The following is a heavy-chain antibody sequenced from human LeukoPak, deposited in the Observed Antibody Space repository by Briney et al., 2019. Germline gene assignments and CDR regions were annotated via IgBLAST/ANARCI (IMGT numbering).Heavy chain of an antibody. CDR2: ISSSSSYI. CDR3: ARDRPIAPYFDY. CDR1: GFTFSSYS. D-gene: IGHD6-13*01. Sequence: GGSLRLSCAASGFTFSSYSMNWVRQAPGKGLEWVSSISSSSSYIYYADLVKGRFTISRDNAKNSLYLQMNSLRAEDTAVYYCARDRPIAPYFDYWGQGTLVTVSS. J-gene: IGHJ4*02. V-gene: IGHV3-21*01.